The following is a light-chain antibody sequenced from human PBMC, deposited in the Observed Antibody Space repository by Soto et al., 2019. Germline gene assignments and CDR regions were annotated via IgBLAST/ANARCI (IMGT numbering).Light chain of an antibody. Sequence: EIVLTQSPGTLSLSPGERATLSCRASQSVSNNYLGWYQQKPGQAPRLLVYGASRRATGIPDRFSGSGSATDFTLTISGLEAEDFAVYYWQQYGNSLPWTFGQGTKVEIK. CDR3: QQYGNSLPWT. J-gene: IGKJ1*01. CDR2: GAS. CDR1: QSVSNNY. V-gene: IGKV3-20*01.